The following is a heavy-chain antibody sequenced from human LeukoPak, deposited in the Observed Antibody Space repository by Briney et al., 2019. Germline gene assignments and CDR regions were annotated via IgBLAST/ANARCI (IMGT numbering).Heavy chain of an antibody. Sequence: SETLSLTCAVSGYSISSGYYWGWIRQPPGKGLEWIGSIYHSGSTYYNPSLKSRVTISVDTSKNQFSLKLSSVTAADTAVYYCVRQSIRGYEYYMDVWGKGTTVTVSS. CDR2: IYHSGST. J-gene: IGHJ6*03. V-gene: IGHV4-38-2*01. D-gene: IGHD5-18*01. CDR1: GYSISSGYY. CDR3: VRQSIRGYEYYMDV.